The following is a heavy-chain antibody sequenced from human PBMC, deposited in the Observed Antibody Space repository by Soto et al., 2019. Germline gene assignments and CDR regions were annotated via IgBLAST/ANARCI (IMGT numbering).Heavy chain of an antibody. CDR3: ARDPTLIVIIAVGEGLDV. CDR1: GYNFASSW. Sequence: PXGSLIIYFKGSGYNFASSWLIWVREMPGNGVEWMGRIDPSDSYIKYSPSFQGHVTISADKSISTAYLQWSSLKASDTAMYFCARDPTLIVIIAVGEGLDVWGQGTTVTVSS. D-gene: IGHD6-19*01. V-gene: IGHV5-10-1*01. CDR2: IDPSDSYI. J-gene: IGHJ6*02.